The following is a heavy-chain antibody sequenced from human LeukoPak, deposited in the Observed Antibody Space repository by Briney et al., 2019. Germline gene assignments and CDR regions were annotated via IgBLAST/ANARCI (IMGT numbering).Heavy chain of an antibody. CDR2: FSSGGSA. Sequence: PSETLSLTCIVPGGSISSSSYYWAWIRQSPGKGLEWIGTFSSGGSAYYNPSLTSRLSISKAPSDNQFCLRLYSVTAADTAVYYCARKQTGTMYDVWGQGTQVTVSS. CDR1: GGSISSSSYY. J-gene: IGHJ4*02. V-gene: IGHV4-39*07. CDR3: ARKQTGTMYDV. D-gene: IGHD1-7*01.